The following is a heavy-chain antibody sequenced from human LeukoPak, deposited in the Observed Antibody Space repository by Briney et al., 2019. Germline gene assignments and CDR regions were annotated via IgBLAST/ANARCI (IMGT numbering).Heavy chain of an antibody. J-gene: IGHJ4*02. CDR1: GYTFTSYY. D-gene: IGHD2-8*02. CDR2: SNPSGVGT. Sequence: ASVTLSCKASGYTFTSYYMHWVRQAPGQGLEWMGVSNPSGVGTNYAQKFQGRVTMTRDTSTTTVYMELSSLRSEDTAVYYCAREESGGYFDYWGQGTLVTDSS. CDR3: AREESGGYFDY. V-gene: IGHV1-46*01.